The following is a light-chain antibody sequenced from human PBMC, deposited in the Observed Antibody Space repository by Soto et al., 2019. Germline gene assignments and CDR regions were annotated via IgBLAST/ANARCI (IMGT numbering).Light chain of an antibody. Sequence: QSVLTQPASVSGSPGQSITISGIGTSREVGGYNYVSWYQQHPATAPNLIIYEVSNRPSGVSNRFSGSKSGNTASLTISGLQAEDEADYYCSSYTSSSTYVVGTGTKV. CDR2: EVS. CDR1: SREVGGYNY. CDR3: SSYTSSSTYV. J-gene: IGLJ1*01. V-gene: IGLV2-14*01.